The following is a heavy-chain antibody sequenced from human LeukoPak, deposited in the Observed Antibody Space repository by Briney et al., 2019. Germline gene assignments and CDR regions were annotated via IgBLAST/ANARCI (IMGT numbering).Heavy chain of an antibody. D-gene: IGHD6-19*01. Sequence: ASVKVSCKASGYTFTSYGISWVRQAPGQGLEWMGWINAYNGNTNYAQKLQGRVTMTTDTSTSTAYMELRSLRSDDTAVYYCARCPSSGWDNWFDPWGQGTLVTVSS. V-gene: IGHV1-18*01. J-gene: IGHJ5*02. CDR2: INAYNGNT. CDR3: ARCPSSGWDNWFDP. CDR1: GYTFTSYG.